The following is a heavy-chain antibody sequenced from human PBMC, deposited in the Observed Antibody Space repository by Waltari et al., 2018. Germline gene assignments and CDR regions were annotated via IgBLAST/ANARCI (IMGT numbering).Heavy chain of an antibody. V-gene: IGHV3-64D*08. D-gene: IGHD6-13*01. CDR3: VKDPNSSSWY. CDR1: GFTFISYA. J-gene: IGHJ4*02. Sequence: EVQLVESGGDLVQPGGSLRLSCSASGFTFISYAMPWVRQAPGKGLEYVSAISSNGGSTYYADSVKGRFTISRDNSKNTLYLQMSSLRAEDTAVYYCVKDPNSSSWYWGQGTLVTVSS. CDR2: ISSNGGST.